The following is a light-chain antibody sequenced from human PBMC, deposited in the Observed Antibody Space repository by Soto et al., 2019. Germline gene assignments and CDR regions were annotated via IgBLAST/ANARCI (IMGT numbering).Light chain of an antibody. CDR2: TAS. Sequence: DIQMTQSPSSLSASIGDRVTITCRASQTIDTYLNWYQQKPGKAPNLLIYTASNLQSGVPSRINGSGSGTDFTLTIRSLQPEDSATYYCQQSYSLPLTFGQGTKLQIK. CDR1: QTIDTY. CDR3: QQSYSLPLT. V-gene: IGKV1-39*01. J-gene: IGKJ2*01.